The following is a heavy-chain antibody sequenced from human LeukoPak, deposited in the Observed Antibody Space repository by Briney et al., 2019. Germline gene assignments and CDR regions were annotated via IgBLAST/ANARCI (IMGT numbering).Heavy chain of an antibody. J-gene: IGHJ6*02. V-gene: IGHV3-21*01. D-gene: IGHD4-4*01. CDR3: ARGDYSNSYYYYGMDV. Sequence: GGSLRLSCAASGFTFSRYSMNWVRQAPGKGLEWVSSISSSSSYIYYADSVKGRFTISRDNAKNSLYLQMNSLRAEDTAVYYCARGDYSNSYYYYGMDVWGQGTTVTVSS. CDR1: GFTFSRYS. CDR2: ISSSSSYI.